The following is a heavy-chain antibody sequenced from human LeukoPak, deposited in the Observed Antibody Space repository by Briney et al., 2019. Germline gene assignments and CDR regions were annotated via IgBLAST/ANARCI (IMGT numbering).Heavy chain of an antibody. V-gene: IGHV4-34*01. Sequence: PSETLSLTCAVYGGSFSGYYWSWIRQPPGKGLEWIGKINHSGSTNYNPSLKSRVTISVDTSKNQFSLKLSSVTAADTAVYYCARANPRGYCSSTSCYAYFDYWGQGTLVTVSS. CDR2: INHSGST. D-gene: IGHD2-2*01. CDR1: GGSFSGYY. J-gene: IGHJ4*02. CDR3: ARANPRGYCSSTSCYAYFDY.